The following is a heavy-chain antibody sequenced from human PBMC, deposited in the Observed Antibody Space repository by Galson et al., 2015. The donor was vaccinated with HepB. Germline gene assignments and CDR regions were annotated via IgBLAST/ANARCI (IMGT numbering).Heavy chain of an antibody. V-gene: IGHV3-48*01. Sequence: SLRLSCAASGFTFSSYSMNWVRQAPGKGLEWVSYISSSSSTIYYADSVKGRFTISRDNAKNSLYLQMNSLRAEDTAVYYCARGDTMVRGVRTLNYYYYYGMAVWGQGTTVTVSS. CDR2: ISSSSSTI. CDR3: ARGDTMVRGVRTLNYYYYYGMAV. CDR1: GFTFSSYS. J-gene: IGHJ6*02. D-gene: IGHD3-10*01.